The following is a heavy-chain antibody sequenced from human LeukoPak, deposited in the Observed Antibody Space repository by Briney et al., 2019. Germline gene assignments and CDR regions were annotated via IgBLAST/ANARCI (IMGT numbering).Heavy chain of an antibody. J-gene: IGHJ3*02. V-gene: IGHV3-66*01. CDR3: VRDPYRDHDRLDAFDI. Sequence: GGSLRLSCAASGFIVSNNYMSWVRQPPGKGLEWVSIIYSGGTADYADSVKGRFTVSRDHSKNTMYLQMNSLRSEDTAMYYCVRDPYRDHDRLDAFDIWGHGTMVTVSS. CDR2: IYSGGTA. D-gene: IGHD4-17*01. CDR1: GFIVSNNY.